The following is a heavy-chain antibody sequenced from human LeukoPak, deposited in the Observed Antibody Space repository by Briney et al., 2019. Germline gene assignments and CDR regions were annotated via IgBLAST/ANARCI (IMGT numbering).Heavy chain of an antibody. CDR2: ISGSGGST. CDR1: GFTFSSYG. V-gene: IGHV3-23*01. J-gene: IGHJ4*02. D-gene: IGHD3-22*01. Sequence: GGSLRLSCAASGFTFSSYGMSWVRHAPGKGLEWVSGISGSGGSTHYADSVKGRFTISRDNSKNTLYLQMNSLRAEDTAVYYCAKRGYYDSSGSYAPFDYWGQGTLVTVSS. CDR3: AKRGYYDSSGSYAPFDY.